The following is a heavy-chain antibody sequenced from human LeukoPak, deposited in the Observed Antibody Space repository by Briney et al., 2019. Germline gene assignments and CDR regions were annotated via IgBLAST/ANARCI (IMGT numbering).Heavy chain of an antibody. Sequence: SQTLSLTCAISGDSVSSNSAAWNWIRQSPSRGLEWLGRTYYRSKRYYDYATPVKGRITINPDTSKNQFSLQLSSVTAADTAVYYCARRFYYYMDVWGKGTTVTVSS. CDR2: TYYRSKRYY. J-gene: IGHJ6*03. CDR1: GDSVSSNSAA. CDR3: ARRFYYYMDV. V-gene: IGHV6-1*01.